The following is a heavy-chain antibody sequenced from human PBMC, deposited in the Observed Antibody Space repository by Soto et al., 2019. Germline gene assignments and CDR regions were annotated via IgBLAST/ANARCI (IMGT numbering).Heavy chain of an antibody. CDR3: ASFKRITIFGAFPGLDY. J-gene: IGHJ4*02. V-gene: IGHV4-59*01. CDR2: IYYSGST. D-gene: IGHD3-3*01. Sequence: SETLSLTCTVSGGSISSYYWSWIRQPPGKGLEWIGYIYYSGSTNYNPSLKSRVTISVDTSKNQFSLKLSSVTAADTAVYYCASFKRITIFGAFPGLDYWGQGTLVTVSS. CDR1: GGSISSYY.